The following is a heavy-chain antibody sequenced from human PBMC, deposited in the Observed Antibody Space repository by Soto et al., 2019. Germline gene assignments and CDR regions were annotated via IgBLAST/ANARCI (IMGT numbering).Heavy chain of an antibody. CDR2: IYYSGST. V-gene: IGHV4-61*08. CDR1: GGSISSGGYY. J-gene: IGHJ5*02. D-gene: IGHD3-22*01. CDR3: ARTNYYDSSGYYYYWFDP. Sequence: SETLSLTCTVSGGSISSGGYYWSWIRQHPGKGLEWIGYIYYSGSTNYNPSLKSRVTISVDTSKNQFSLKLSSVTAADTAVYYCARTNYYDSSGYYYYWFDPWGQGTLVTVSS.